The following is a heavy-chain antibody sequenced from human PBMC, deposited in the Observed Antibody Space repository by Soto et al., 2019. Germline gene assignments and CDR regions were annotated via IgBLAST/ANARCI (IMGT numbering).Heavy chain of an antibody. V-gene: IGHV3-7*02. CDR1: GCTFISYW. J-gene: IGHJ4*02. CDR2: IKQDGSEK. D-gene: IGHD6-13*01. CDR3: ATHPYSSGWYC. Sequence: PGGSLRLSCAASGCTFISYWITWVRQALEKGLEWVANIKQDGSEKYYVDSVKGRFTISRDNAKNSLYLQMNSLRAEYTAVYYCATHPYSSGWYCWGQGTLVTVSS.